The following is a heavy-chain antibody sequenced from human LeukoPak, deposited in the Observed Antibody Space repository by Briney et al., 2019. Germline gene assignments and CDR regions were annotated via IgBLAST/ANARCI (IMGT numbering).Heavy chain of an antibody. CDR2: ISAYNDNT. CDR3: ARDRGYYYDSSGYYY. CDR1: GYTFTSYG. J-gene: IGHJ4*02. D-gene: IGHD3-22*01. Sequence: ASVKVSCKASGYTFTSYGISWVRQAPGQGLEWMGWISAYNDNTNYAQKLQGRVTMTTDTSTSTAYMELRSLRSDDTAVYYCARDRGYYYDSSGYYYWGQGTLVTVS. V-gene: IGHV1-18*01.